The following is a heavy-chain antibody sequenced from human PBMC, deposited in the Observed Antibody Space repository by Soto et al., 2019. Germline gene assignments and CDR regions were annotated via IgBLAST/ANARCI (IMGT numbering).Heavy chain of an antibody. D-gene: IGHD6-13*01. CDR2: IWYDGSEK. V-gene: IGHV3-33*01. CDR3: ARDGQQRAPYALDV. Sequence: QVQLVESGGGVVQPGRSLRLSCAASGFTFNHNAMHWVRQAAGKGLEWVAQIWYDGSEKYYTDSVKGRFTIARDNFKNSVFLQMDSLRVEDTAVYYCARDGQQRAPYALDVWGQGTMVIVSS. CDR1: GFTFNHNA. J-gene: IGHJ6*02.